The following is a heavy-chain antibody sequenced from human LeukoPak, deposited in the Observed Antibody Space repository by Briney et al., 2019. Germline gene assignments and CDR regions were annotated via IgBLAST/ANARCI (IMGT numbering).Heavy chain of an antibody. J-gene: IGHJ4*02. Sequence: GGSLRLSCAASGFTLSNDWTHWVRQAPGKGLVWVSRISSDGTNTLYADSVKGRFTISRDNPKNTLYLQMNSLRAEDTAVYFCAKRGVVIRVILVGFHKEAYYFDSWGQGALVTVSS. CDR3: AKRGVVIRVILVGFHKEAYYFDS. D-gene: IGHD3-22*01. CDR1: GFTLSNDW. V-gene: IGHV3-74*03. CDR2: ISSDGTNT.